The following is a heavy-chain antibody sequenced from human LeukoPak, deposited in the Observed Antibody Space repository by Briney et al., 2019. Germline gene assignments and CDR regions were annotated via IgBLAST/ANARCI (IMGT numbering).Heavy chain of an antibody. D-gene: IGHD1-1*01. J-gene: IGHJ4*02. CDR3: ARVGNWNDRGDY. CDR1: GFTFSSYG. Sequence: GGSLRLSCAASGFTFSSYGMHWVRQAPGKGLEWVANIKEDGSTIHYVDSVKGRFTISRDNAKNSLYLQMNSLRAEDTAVYYCARVGNWNDRGDYWGQGTLVTVSS. V-gene: IGHV3-7*01. CDR2: IKEDGSTI.